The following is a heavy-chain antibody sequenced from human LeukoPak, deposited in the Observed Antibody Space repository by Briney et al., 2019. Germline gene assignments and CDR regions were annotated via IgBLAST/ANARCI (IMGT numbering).Heavy chain of an antibody. CDR2: ISGSGGST. CDR3: ARDYSSVPVDIAVILVVIPLFNH. Sequence: GGSLRLSCAASGFTFSSNAMSWVRQAPGKGLEWVSGISGSGGSTYYADSVKGRFTISRDNSKNTLYLQMNSLRAEDTAVYYCARDYSSVPVDIAVILVVIPLFNHWGQGTLVTVSS. D-gene: IGHD3-22*01. V-gene: IGHV3-23*01. CDR1: GFTFSSNA. J-gene: IGHJ4*02.